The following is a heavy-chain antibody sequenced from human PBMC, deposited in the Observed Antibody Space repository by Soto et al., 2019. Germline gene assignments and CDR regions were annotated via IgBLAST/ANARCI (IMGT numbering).Heavy chain of an antibody. CDR3: SRQYYDILTGYYKALNY. CDR2: INPNSGGT. CDR1: GYTFTGYY. V-gene: IGHV1-2*02. D-gene: IGHD3-9*01. Sequence: GASVKVSCKASGYTFTGYYMHWVRQAPGQGLEWMGWINPNSGGTNYAQKFQGRVTMTRDTSISTAHMELSRLRSDDTAVYYCSRQYYDILTGYYKALNYWGQGTLVTVSS. J-gene: IGHJ4*02.